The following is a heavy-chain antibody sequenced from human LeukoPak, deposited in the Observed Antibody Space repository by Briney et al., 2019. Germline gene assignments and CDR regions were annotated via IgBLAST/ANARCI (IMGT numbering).Heavy chain of an antibody. D-gene: IGHD7-27*01. J-gene: IGHJ4*02. CDR1: GYSFTDHY. CDR2: IHPKTGVT. Sequence: ASVKVSCKASGYSFTDHYLHWLRHAPAQGLEWMAWIHPKTGVTNYAERFQGRLSLTRDTSISTLYMELNSLTSDDTAVYYCARDHNWGPDYWGQGTLVSVSS. V-gene: IGHV1-2*02. CDR3: ARDHNWGPDY.